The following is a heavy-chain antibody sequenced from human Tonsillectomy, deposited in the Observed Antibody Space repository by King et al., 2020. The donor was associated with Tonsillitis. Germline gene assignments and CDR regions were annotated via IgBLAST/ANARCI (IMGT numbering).Heavy chain of an antibody. D-gene: IGHD3-22*01. J-gene: IGHJ4*02. Sequence: VQLVESGVGLVQPGGSLRLSCAASGFTFSSYAMSWVRQAPGKGLEWGSAISGSGGSTYYSDSVKGRFTISRDNSKHTLYLQMNSLRAEDTAVYYCAKAITMIVVVILDYWGQGTLVTVSS. V-gene: IGHV3-23*04. CDR3: AKAITMIVVVILDY. CDR2: ISGSGGST. CDR1: GFTFSSYA.